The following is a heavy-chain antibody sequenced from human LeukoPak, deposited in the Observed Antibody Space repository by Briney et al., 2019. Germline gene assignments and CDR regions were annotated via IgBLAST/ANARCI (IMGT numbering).Heavy chain of an antibody. V-gene: IGHV3-21*01. CDR2: ISSSSSYI. CDR1: GFTFSSYS. D-gene: IGHD2-2*01. CDR3: ARDRSPIYCSSTSCDGGGFDY. J-gene: IGHJ4*02. Sequence: GGSLRLSCAASGFTFSSYSMNWVRQPPGKGLEWVSSISSSSSYIYYADSVKGRFTISRDNAKNSLYLQMNSLRAEDTAVYYCARDRSPIYCSSTSCDGGGFDYWGQGTLVTVSS.